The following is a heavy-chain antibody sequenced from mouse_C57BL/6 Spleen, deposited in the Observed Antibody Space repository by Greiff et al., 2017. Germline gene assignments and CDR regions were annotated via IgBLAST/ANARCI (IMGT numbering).Heavy chain of an antibody. CDR2: INPNNGGT. D-gene: IGHD1-1*01. CDR1: GYTFTDYN. J-gene: IGHJ1*03. CDR3: ARRDTTVVDWYFDV. V-gene: IGHV1-18*01. Sequence: EVQLQQSGPELVKPGASVKIPCKASGYTFTDYNMDWVKQSHGKSLEWIGDINPNNGGTNYNQKFKGKATLTVDKSSSTAYMELRSLTSEDTAVYYCARRDTTVVDWYFDVWGTGTTVTVSS.